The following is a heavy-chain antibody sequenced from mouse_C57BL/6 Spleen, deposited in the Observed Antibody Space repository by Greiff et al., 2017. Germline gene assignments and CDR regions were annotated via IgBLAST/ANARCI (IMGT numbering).Heavy chain of an antibody. V-gene: IGHV1-22*01. CDR1: GYTFTDYN. CDR2: INPNNGGT. J-gene: IGHJ1*03. Sequence: EVQLQQSGPELVKPGASVKMSCKASGYTFTDYNMPWVKQSHGKSLEWIGYINPNNGGTSYNQKFKGKATLTVNKSSSTAYMELRSLTSEDSAVYYCASYDYDWYFDVWGTGTTVTVSS. CDR3: ASYDYDWYFDV. D-gene: IGHD2-4*01.